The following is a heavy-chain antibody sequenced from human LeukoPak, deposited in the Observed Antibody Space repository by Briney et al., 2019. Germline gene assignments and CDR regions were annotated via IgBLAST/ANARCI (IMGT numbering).Heavy chain of an antibody. CDR3: ARGLYNWFDP. CDR1: GGSISSYY. Sequence: SETLSLTCTVSGGSISSYYWSWIRQPAGKGLEWIGYIYYSGSTNYNPSLKSRVTISVDTSKNQFSLKLSSVTAADTAVYYCARGLYNWFDPWGQGTLVTVSS. J-gene: IGHJ5*02. V-gene: IGHV4-59*01. CDR2: IYYSGST.